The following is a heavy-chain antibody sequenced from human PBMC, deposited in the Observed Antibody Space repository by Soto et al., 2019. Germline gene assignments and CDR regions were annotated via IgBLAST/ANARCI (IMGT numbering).Heavy chain of an antibody. J-gene: IGHJ5*02. CDR3: ARGGRVITIFGVVIDNWFDP. V-gene: IGHV4-34*01. CDR1: GGSFSGYY. Sequence: QVQLQQWGAGLLKPSETLSLTCAVYGGSFSGYYWSWIRQPPGKGLEWIGEINHSGGTDYNPSLRSRVTRSVDTSKNRFSLKLSAVTAADTAVYYCARGGRVITIFGVVIDNWFDPWGQGTLVTVSS. CDR2: INHSGGT. D-gene: IGHD3-3*01.